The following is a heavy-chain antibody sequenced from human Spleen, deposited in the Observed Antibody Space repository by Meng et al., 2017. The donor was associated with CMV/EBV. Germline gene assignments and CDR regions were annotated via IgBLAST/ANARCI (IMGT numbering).Heavy chain of an antibody. V-gene: IGHV4-59*01. J-gene: IGHJ3*02. CDR1: GGSISSYY. Sequence: SETLSLTCTVSGGSISSYYWSWIRQPPGKGLEWIGYIYYSGSTNYNPSLKSRVTISVDTSKNQFSLKLSSVTAADTAVYYCARDVYPLDAFDIWGQGTMVTVSS. CDR3: ARDVYPLDAFDI. D-gene: IGHD2/OR15-2a*01. CDR2: IYYSGST.